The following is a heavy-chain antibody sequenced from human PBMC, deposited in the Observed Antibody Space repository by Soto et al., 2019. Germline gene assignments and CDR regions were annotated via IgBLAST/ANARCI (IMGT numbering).Heavy chain of an antibody. J-gene: IGHJ4*02. V-gene: IGHV4-31*03. CDR1: GGSISSGGYY. CDR3: ARVRRVTMIGSVDY. Sequence: SETLSLTCTVSGGSISSGGYYWSWIRQHPGKGLEWIGYIYYSGSTYYNPSLKSRVTISVDTSKNQSSLKLSSVTAADTAVYYCARVRRVTMIGSVDYWGQGTLVTVSS. D-gene: IGHD3-22*01. CDR2: IYYSGST.